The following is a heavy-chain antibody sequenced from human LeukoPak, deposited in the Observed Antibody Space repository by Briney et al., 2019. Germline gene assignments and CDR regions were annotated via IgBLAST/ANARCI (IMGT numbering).Heavy chain of an antibody. V-gene: IGHV3-74*01. J-gene: IGHJ4*02. D-gene: IGHD6-19*01. CDR3: ASCVAVPGLPDY. CDR1: GFTFSSYW. CDR2: INSDGSDT. Sequence: GGSLRLSCAASGFTFSSYWMYWVRQAPGKGLVWVSRINSDGSDTIYADSVQGRFTISRDNAKNTLYLQMNSLRAEDTAVYYCASCVAVPGLPDYWGQGTLVTVSS.